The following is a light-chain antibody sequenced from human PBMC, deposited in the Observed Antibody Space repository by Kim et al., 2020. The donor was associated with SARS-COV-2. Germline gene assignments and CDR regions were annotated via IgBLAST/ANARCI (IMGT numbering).Light chain of an antibody. CDR1: QGISNY. CDR2: AAS. Sequence: SASVGDRVTITFRASQGISNYLAWYQQKPGKVPKLLIYAASTLQSGVPSRFSGSGSGTDFTLTISSLQPEDVATYYCQKYNSAPYSFGQGPSWRS. CDR3: QKYNSAPYS. J-gene: IGKJ2*03. V-gene: IGKV1-27*01.